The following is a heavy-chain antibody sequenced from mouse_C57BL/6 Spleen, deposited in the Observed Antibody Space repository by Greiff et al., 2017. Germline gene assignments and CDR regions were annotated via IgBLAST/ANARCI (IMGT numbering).Heavy chain of an antibody. CDR3: AILTGYFDY. CDR2: IHPSGSDT. Sequence: QVQLQQPGAELVKPGASVKLSCKASGYTFTSYWMHWVKQRPGHGLEWIGRIHPSGSDTNYNQKFKGKATLTVDKSSTTAYMQLSSLTTEDSAVYYCAILTGYFDYWGQGTTLTVSS. CDR1: GYTFTSYW. J-gene: IGHJ2*01. V-gene: IGHV1-74*01. D-gene: IGHD4-1*01.